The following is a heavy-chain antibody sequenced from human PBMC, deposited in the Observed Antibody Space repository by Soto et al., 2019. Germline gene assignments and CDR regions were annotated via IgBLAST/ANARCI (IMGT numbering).Heavy chain of an antibody. CDR1: GVTFSSYS. CDR3: AYSSTPFDY. J-gene: IGHJ4*02. V-gene: IGHV3-23*01. CDR2: ISGSGGST. D-gene: IGHD6-13*01. Sequence: PGGSLRLSCAAPGVTFSSYSLSGVRQAPGKGLEWVSAISGSGGSTYYADSVKGRFTISRDNSKNTLYLQMNSLRAEDTAVYYCAYSSTPFDYWGQGTLVTVSS.